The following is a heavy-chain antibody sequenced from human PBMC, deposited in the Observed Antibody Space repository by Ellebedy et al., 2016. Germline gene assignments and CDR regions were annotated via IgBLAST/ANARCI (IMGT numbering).Heavy chain of an antibody. Sequence: SETLSLTCTVSGGSISSSSYYWGWIRQPPGKGLEWIGSIYYSGSTYYNPSLKSRVTISVDTSKNQFSLKLSSVTAADTAVYYCARQGRQWHYDAFDIWGQGTMVTVSS. V-gene: IGHV4-39*01. J-gene: IGHJ3*02. CDR3: ARQGRQWHYDAFDI. CDR2: IYYSGST. D-gene: IGHD6-19*01. CDR1: GGSISSSSYY.